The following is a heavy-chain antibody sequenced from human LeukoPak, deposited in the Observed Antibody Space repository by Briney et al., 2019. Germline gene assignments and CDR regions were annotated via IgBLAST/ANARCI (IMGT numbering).Heavy chain of an antibody. V-gene: IGHV3-74*01. J-gene: IGHJ6*02. Sequence: PGGSLRLSCAASGFTFSSYWMHWVRQAPGKGLVWVSRINSDGSSTSYADSVKGRFTISRDNAKNTLYLQMNSLRAEDTAVYYCAGDSYCGGDCYSSPNYYYYGMDVWGQGTTVTVSS. CDR3: AGDSYCGGDCYSSPNYYYYGMDV. CDR2: INSDGSST. CDR1: GFTFSSYW. D-gene: IGHD2-21*02.